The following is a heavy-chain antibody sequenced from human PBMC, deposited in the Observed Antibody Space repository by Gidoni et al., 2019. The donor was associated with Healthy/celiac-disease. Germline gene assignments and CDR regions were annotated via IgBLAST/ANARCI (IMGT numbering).Heavy chain of an antibody. CDR3: ARDLSLEGGGNGMDV. V-gene: IGHV3-7*01. D-gene: IGHD1-26*01. J-gene: IGHJ6*02. Sequence: AASGFTFSSYWMSWVRQAPGKGLEWVANIKQDGSEKYYVDSVKGRFTISRDNAKNSLYRQMNSLRAEDTAVYYCARDLSLEGGGNGMDVWGQGTTVTVSS. CDR2: IKQDGSEK. CDR1: GFTFSSYW.